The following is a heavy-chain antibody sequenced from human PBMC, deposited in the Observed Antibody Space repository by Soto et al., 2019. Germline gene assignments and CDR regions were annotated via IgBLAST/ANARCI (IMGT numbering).Heavy chain of an antibody. CDR1: GGSISSYY. CDR3: ARRHGASFDY. J-gene: IGHJ4*02. D-gene: IGHD4-17*01. V-gene: IGHV4-59*01. CDR2: IYYSGST. Sequence: PSEALSLTCTVSGGSISSYYWSWIRQPPGKGLEWIGYIYYSGSTDYDPSLKRRVTISVDTAKNQFSLKLGSVTAADTAVYYCARRHGASFDYPAQRTVVTGSS.